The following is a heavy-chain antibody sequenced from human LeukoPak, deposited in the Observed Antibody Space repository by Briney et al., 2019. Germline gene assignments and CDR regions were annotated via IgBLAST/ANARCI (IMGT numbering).Heavy chain of an antibody. CDR2: INHSGST. V-gene: IGHV4-34*01. CDR1: GGSFSGYY. Sequence: SETLSLTCAVYGGSFSGYYWSWIRQPPGKGLEWIGEINHSGSTNYNPSLKSRVTISVDTSKNQFSLKLSSVTAADTAVYYCARARRDGYYYFDYWGQGTLVTVSS. CDR3: ARARRDGYYYFDY. J-gene: IGHJ4*02. D-gene: IGHD5-24*01.